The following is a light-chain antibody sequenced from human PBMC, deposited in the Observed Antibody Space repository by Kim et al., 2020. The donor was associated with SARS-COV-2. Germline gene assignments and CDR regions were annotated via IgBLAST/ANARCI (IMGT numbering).Light chain of an antibody. CDR3: QQANSFPLT. CDR1: QGISSY. Sequence: DIQMTQSPSSVSASVGDRVTITCRASQGISSYLAWFQQKPGKAPNLLIYAASSLQSGVPSRFSGSGSGTDFTLTIGSLQSEDFATYYCQQANSFPLTFGGGTKVDIK. V-gene: IGKV1-12*01. CDR2: AAS. J-gene: IGKJ4*01.